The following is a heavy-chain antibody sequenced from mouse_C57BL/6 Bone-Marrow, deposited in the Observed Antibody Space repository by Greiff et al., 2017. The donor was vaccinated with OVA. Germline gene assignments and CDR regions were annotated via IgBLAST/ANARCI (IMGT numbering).Heavy chain of an antibody. D-gene: IGHD1-1*01. J-gene: IGHJ1*03. CDR1: GYSITSDY. CDR3: ARYRYYGSSYKWYFDV. V-gene: IGHV3-8*01. Sequence: EVQRVESGPGLAKPSQTLSLPCSVTGYSITSDYWNWIRKFPGNKLEYMGYISYSGRTYYTPSLNSRISITRDTSKNQYYLQLNAVTTEDTATYYGARYRYYGSSYKWYFDVWGTGTTVTVSS. CDR2: ISYSGRT.